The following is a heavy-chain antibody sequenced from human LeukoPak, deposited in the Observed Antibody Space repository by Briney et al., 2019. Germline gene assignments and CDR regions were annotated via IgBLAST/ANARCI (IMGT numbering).Heavy chain of an antibody. D-gene: IGHD3-3*01. Sequence: SVKVSCKASGGTFSSYTISWVRQAPGQGLEWMGRIIPIFGIANYAQKFQGRVTITADKSTSTAYMELSSLRSEDTAVYYCARGTTSEIFGVVLSYYYYGMDVWGQGTTVTVSS. V-gene: IGHV1-69*02. CDR2: IIPIFGIA. CDR3: ARGTTSEIFGVVLSYYYYGMDV. J-gene: IGHJ6*02. CDR1: GGTFSSYT.